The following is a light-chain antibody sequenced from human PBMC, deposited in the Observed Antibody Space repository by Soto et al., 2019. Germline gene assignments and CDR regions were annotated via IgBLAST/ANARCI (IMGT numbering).Light chain of an antibody. J-gene: IGKJ1*01. V-gene: IGKV1-39*01. Sequence: IQMTQSPPSLSATVGDRVTITCRASRSISDCLNWYKQKPGEAPELLIYAASTLQSGVPSRFSGSGSGTDFTLTISSLQPEDFATYSCQQSYNSPQTFGRGTKVDIK. CDR1: RSISDC. CDR2: AAS. CDR3: QQSYNSPQT.